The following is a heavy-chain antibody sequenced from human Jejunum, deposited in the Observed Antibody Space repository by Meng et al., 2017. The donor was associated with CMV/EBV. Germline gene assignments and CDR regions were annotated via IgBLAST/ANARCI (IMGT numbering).Heavy chain of an antibody. CDR1: DYA. Sequence: DYAMHWVRQAPGKGLEWVAGVSWNSLSRYYADSVRGRFTISRDNSKNSLYLQMTGLRLEDMALYYCAKSGPEYDRSGYYVLHLFDMWGQGTMVTVSS. CDR2: VSWNSLSR. V-gene: IGHV3-9*03. CDR3: AKSGPEYDRSGYYVLHLFDM. J-gene: IGHJ4*03. D-gene: IGHD3-22*01.